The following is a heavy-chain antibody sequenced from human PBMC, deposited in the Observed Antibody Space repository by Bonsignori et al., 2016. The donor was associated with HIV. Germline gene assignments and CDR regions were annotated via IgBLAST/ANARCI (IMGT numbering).Heavy chain of an antibody. CDR3: AREGGRAMVTAGFDY. Sequence: WIRQPPGKGLEWVSVIYSGGSTYYADSVKGRFTISRDNSKNTLYLQMNSLRAEDTAVYYCAREGGRAMVTAGFDYWGQGTLVTVSS. V-gene: IGHV3-66*01. D-gene: IGHD5-18*01. J-gene: IGHJ4*02. CDR2: IYSGGST.